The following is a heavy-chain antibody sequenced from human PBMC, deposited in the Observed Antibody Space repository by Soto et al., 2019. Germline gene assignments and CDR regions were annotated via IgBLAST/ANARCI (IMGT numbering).Heavy chain of an antibody. CDR2: IYYSGST. J-gene: IGHJ4*02. V-gene: IGHV4-39*01. Sequence: QPPGKGREWIGSIYYSGSTCYNPSLKSRVTISVDTSKNQFSLKLSSVTAADTAVYXXXXXXXXXXXIDYWGQGTLVTVSS. CDR3: XXXXXXXXXIDY.